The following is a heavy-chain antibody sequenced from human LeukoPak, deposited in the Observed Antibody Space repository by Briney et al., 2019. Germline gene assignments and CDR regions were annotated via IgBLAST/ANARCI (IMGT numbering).Heavy chain of an antibody. V-gene: IGHV3-7*01. CDR3: ARVPPTLGSSDV. Sequence: GGSLRLSCAASGFTFSSYSMNWVRQAPGKGLEWVANIKEDGTEKYYVDSVRGRITISRDNAKNSLYLQMDSLRVEDTAVYYCARVPPTLGSSDVWGQGTMVTVSS. CDR2: IKEDGTEK. J-gene: IGHJ3*01. CDR1: GFTFSSYS. D-gene: IGHD5/OR15-5a*01.